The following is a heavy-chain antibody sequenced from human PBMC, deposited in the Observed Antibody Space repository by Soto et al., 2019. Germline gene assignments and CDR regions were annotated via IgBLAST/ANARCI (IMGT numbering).Heavy chain of an antibody. CDR1: GYTFTIYG. J-gene: IGHJ4*02. Sequence: QVQLVQSGAEVKKPGASVKVSCKASGYTFTIYGISWVRQAPGQGLEWMGWISGYNGNTDYAQNLQDRVTLTTDASTSSVYMELRSLRSDDPAVYYCARVDYYDSSGYYGYWGQGNLITVSS. CDR2: ISGYNGNT. D-gene: IGHD3-22*01. V-gene: IGHV1-18*04. CDR3: ARVDYYDSSGYYGY.